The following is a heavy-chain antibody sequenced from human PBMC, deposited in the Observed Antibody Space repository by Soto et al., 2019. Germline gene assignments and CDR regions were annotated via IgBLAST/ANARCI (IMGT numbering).Heavy chain of an antibody. V-gene: IGHV1-24*01. D-gene: IGHD6-13*01. CDR3: ATGAIAAAGTLGYYGMDV. J-gene: IGHJ6*02. CDR1: GYTLTELS. Sequence: ASVKVSCTVSGYTLTELSMHWVRQAPGKGLEWMGGFDPEDGETIYAQKFQGRVTMTEDTSTDTAYMELSSLRSEDTAVYYCATGAIAAAGTLGYYGMDVWGQGTTVTVSS. CDR2: FDPEDGET.